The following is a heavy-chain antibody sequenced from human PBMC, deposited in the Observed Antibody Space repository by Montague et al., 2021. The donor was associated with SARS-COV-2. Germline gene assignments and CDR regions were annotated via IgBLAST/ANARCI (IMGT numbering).Heavy chain of an antibody. V-gene: IGHV4-4*02. CDR2: ISLGGHT. Sequence: SETLSLTCGVSGGSISDNNWRSWVRQSPETGLEWIGEISLGGHTDYNPSLKSRVTISLDKSKNQFSLTLTSVTAADTAAYYCARDIWEPEVRSRGWFDPWGQGILVTVSS. CDR1: GGSISDNNW. CDR3: ARDIWEPEVRSRGWFDP. J-gene: IGHJ5*02. D-gene: IGHD1-26*01.